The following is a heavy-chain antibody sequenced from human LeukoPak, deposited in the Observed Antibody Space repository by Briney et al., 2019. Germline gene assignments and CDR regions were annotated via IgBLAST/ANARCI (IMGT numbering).Heavy chain of an antibody. V-gene: IGHV3-30*18. D-gene: IGHD6-13*01. CDR1: GFTFSSYG. J-gene: IGHJ5*02. CDR2: ISYDGSNK. Sequence: GRSLRLSCTASGFTFSSYGMHWVRQAPGKGLEWVAVISYDGSNKYYADYVKGRFTISRDKSKNTLYLQMNSLRAEDTAVYYCAKDRNIAAAGGYNWFDPWGQGNLVTVSS. CDR3: AKDRNIAAAGGYNWFDP.